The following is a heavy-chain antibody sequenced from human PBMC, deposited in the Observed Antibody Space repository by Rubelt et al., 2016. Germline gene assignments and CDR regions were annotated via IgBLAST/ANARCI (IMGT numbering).Heavy chain of an antibody. CDR2: ISGSGGST. CDR1: GFTFSSYA. CDR3: AKPARLDYGINAEYFQH. V-gene: IGHV3-23*01. J-gene: IGHJ1*01. Sequence: EVQLLESGGGLVQPGGSLRLSCAASGFTFSSYAMSWVRQAPGKGLEWVSAISGSGGSTYYADSVKGRFSISRDNSKNTLYVQMNSLRAEDTAVYYCAKPARLDYGINAEYFQHWGQGTLVTVSS. D-gene: IGHD4-17*01.